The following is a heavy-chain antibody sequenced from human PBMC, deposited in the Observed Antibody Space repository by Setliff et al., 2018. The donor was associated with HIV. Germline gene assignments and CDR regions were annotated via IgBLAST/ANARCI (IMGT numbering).Heavy chain of an antibody. D-gene: IGHD2-15*01. CDR1: GYSLTSGYY. CDR3: ARGRGYCSGGSCPPY. Sequence: SETLSLTCGVSGYSLTSGYYWGWIRQPPGKGLEWIGSIHDSGRTYYNPSLKSRVTISVDTSKNQFSLKLSSVTAADTAVYYCARGRGYCSGGSCPPYWGQGTLVT. J-gene: IGHJ4*02. V-gene: IGHV4-38-2*01. CDR2: IHDSGRT.